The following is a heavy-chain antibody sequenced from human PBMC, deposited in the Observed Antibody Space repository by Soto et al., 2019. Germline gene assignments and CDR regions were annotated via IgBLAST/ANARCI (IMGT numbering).Heavy chain of an antibody. CDR2: ISWNGGTM. CDR3: AKDNGGYYDSSGNFEY. CDR1: GFTFDDYA. J-gene: IGHJ4*02. Sequence: EVQLVESGGGLVQPGRSLRLSFAASGFTFDDYAMHWVRQAPGKGLEWVSGISWNGGTMGYGDSVKGRFTITRDNTKNSLYLQMNSLKAEDTALYYCAKDNGGYYDSSGNFEYWGQGTLVTVSS. D-gene: IGHD3-22*01. V-gene: IGHV3-9*01.